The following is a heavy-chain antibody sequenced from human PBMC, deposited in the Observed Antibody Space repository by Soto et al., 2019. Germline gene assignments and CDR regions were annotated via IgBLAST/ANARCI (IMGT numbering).Heavy chain of an antibody. CDR3: AKDQSATSERWHQVGGVLYFDD. D-gene: IGHD6-19*01. CDR2: VSYDGSKK. Sequence: QVQLVEYGGGVVQPGKSLRLSCTGSGFTFRAYGMPWVRQAPGKGLEWVAMVSYDGSKKYYADSVKGRFSVTRDNFKKTLYLPADSPATEDVGVYYCAKDQSATSERWHQVGGVLYFDDWGQGVLVTVSS. CDR1: GFTFRAYG. J-gene: IGHJ4*02. V-gene: IGHV3-30*18.